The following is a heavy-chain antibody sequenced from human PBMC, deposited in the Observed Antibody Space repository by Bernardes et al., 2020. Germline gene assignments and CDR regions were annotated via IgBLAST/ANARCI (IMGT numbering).Heavy chain of an antibody. Sequence: TLSLTCTVSGGSISSGGYYWSWIRQHPGKGLEWIGYIYYSGSTYYNPPLKSRVTISVDTSKNQFSLKLSSVTAADTAVYYCARVSSSSFYYGMDVWGQGTTVTVSS. J-gene: IGHJ6*02. CDR1: GGSISSGGYY. CDR2: IYYSGST. D-gene: IGHD6-13*01. V-gene: IGHV4-31*03. CDR3: ARVSSSSFYYGMDV.